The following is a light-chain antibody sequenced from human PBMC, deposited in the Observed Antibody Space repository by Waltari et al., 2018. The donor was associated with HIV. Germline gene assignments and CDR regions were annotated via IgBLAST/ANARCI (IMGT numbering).Light chain of an antibody. CDR3: QQYYSVPPT. J-gene: IGKJ1*01. Sequence: DIVMTQSPDSLAVSLGERATINCKSSQTVLYTSNNINYLAWYQPKPGQPPKLLIYWASTRESGVPDRFSGSGSGTDFTLTISSLQAEDVAVYFGQQYYSVPPTFGQGTKVEIK. V-gene: IGKV4-1*01. CDR1: QTVLYTSNNINY. CDR2: WAS.